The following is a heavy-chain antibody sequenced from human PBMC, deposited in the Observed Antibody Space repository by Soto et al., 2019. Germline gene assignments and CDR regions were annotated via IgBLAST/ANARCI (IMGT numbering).Heavy chain of an antibody. CDR1: GGTFNTYA. Sequence: QMQLVQSGAEVKERGSSVKISCKTSGGTFNTYALTWVRQAPGQGREWIGGIIPIFGIKNVAQRFQGRVTINADESLTTAYMEMTSLRSDGTAVYYCAKEAGDHWGQGTLVTVSS. D-gene: IGHD3-10*01. CDR3: AKEAGDH. CDR2: IIPIFGIK. J-gene: IGHJ4*02. V-gene: IGHV1-69*01.